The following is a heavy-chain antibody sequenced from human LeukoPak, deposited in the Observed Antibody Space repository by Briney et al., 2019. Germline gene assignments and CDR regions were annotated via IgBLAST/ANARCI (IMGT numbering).Heavy chain of an antibody. Sequence: GESLKITCKGSGYNFPTYWIGWVRQMPGKGLEWMGIIYPGDSNTRYSPSFQGQVTISSDKSISTAYLQWSSLKASDTAMYYCARLGGRYVGTDYWGQGTLVTVSS. CDR1: GYNFPTYW. CDR2: IYPGDSNT. D-gene: IGHD6-19*01. V-gene: IGHV5-51*01. CDR3: ARLGGRYVGTDY. J-gene: IGHJ4*02.